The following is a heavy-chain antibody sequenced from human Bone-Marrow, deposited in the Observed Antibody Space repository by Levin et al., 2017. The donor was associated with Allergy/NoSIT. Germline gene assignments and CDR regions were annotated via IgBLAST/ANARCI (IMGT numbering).Heavy chain of an antibody. D-gene: IGHD2-2*01. CDR3: AREPLGVSMVVERAWFDP. J-gene: IGHJ5*02. CDR1: GFTFSTYS. V-gene: IGHV3-21*04. CDR2: ISKNGDT. Sequence: GESLKISCAASGFTFSTYSMNWVRQAPGKGLEWVSSISKNGDTYYADSVKGRFTMSRDNAKDTVFLHMNNLSGDDTAVYYCAREPLGVSMVVERAWFDPWGQGTQVTVSS.